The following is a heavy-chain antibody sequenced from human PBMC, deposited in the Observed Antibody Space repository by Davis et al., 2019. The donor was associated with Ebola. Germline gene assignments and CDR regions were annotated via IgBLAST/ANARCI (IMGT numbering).Heavy chain of an antibody. V-gene: IGHV1-3*01. J-gene: IGHJ4*02. CDR1: GFTLTKYA. Sequence: AASVKVSCKAPGFTLTKYAIHWVRQAPGQRLEWMGWVHGGNGNTKYSQRFQGRVTITTDTSTSTAYMELRSLRSDDTAVYYCARGGCSGGSCYSPDYWGQGTLVTVSS. CDR3: ARGGCSGGSCYSPDY. CDR2: VHGGNGNT. D-gene: IGHD2-15*01.